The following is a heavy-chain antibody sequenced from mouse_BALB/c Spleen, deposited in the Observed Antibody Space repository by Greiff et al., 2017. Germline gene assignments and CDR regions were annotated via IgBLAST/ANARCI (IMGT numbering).Heavy chain of an antibody. CDR3: ARDRDYYDYDEYYFDY. V-gene: IGHV7-3*02. J-gene: IGHJ2*01. CDR1: GFTFTDYY. CDR2: IRNKANGYTT. Sequence: EVKLVESGGGLVQPGGSLRLSCATSGFTFTDYYMSWVRQPPGKALEWLGFIRNKANGYTTEYSASVKGRFTISRDNSQSILYLQMNTLRAEDSATYYCARDRDYYDYDEYYFDYWGQGTTLTVSS. D-gene: IGHD2-4*01.